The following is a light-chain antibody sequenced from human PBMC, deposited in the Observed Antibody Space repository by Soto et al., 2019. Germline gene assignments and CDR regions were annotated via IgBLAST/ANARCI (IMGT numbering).Light chain of an antibody. CDR1: QSVSSTF. Sequence: EIVLTQSPGTLSLSPGERATLSCRASQSVSSTFLAWYQQKPGQAPRLLIYGASSRATGIPDRFSGSGSGTDFTLTISRLEPEDFAVYYCQQYDSYPFTFGRGTKVEIK. J-gene: IGKJ4*01. V-gene: IGKV3-20*01. CDR3: QQYDSYPFT. CDR2: GAS.